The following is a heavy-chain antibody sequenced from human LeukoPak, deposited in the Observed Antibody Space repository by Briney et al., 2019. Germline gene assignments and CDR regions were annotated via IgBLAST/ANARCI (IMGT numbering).Heavy chain of an antibody. D-gene: IGHD6-13*01. V-gene: IGHV4-39*07. CDR3: AREGGSWSFDY. CDR2: IYYSGST. Sequence: SETLSLTCTVSGGSISSSSYYWGWIRQPPGKGLEWIGSIYYSGSTYYNPSLKSRVTISVDTSKNQFSLKLSSVTAADTAVYYCAREGGSWSFDYWGQGTLVTVSS. CDR1: GGSISSSSYY. J-gene: IGHJ4*02.